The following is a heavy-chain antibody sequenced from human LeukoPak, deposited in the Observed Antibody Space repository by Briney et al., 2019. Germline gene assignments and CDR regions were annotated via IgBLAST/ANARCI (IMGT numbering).Heavy chain of an antibody. V-gene: IGHV3-11*03. CDR1: GFTFSDYY. CDR2: ISSSSTYT. D-gene: IGHD5-18*01. Sequence: PGGSLRLSCAASGFTFSDYYMSWIRQAPGKGLEWVSYISSSSTYTNYADSVKGRFTIYRDNAKNSLYLQMNSLRAEDTAVYYCATSVDTALDFDYWGQGTLVTVSS. CDR3: ATSVDTALDFDY. J-gene: IGHJ4*02.